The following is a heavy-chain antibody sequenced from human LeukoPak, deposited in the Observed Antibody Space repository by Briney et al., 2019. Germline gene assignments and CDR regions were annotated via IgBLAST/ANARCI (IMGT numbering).Heavy chain of an antibody. CDR2: INPSGGST. D-gene: IGHD3-3*01. Sequence: GASVKVSCKASGYTFTGYYMHWVRQAPGQGLEWMGRINPSGGSTSYAQKFQGRVTMTRDTTTSTVYMELSSLRSEDTAVYYCAREKLRFYDYWGQGTLVTVSS. V-gene: IGHV1-46*03. CDR1: GYTFTGYY. J-gene: IGHJ4*02. CDR3: AREKLRFYDY.